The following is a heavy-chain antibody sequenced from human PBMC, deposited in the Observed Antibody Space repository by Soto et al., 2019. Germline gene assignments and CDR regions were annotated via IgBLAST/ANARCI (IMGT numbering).Heavy chain of an antibody. V-gene: IGHV1-3*05. Sequence: QVQLVQSGAEEKKPGASVKVSCKASGYTFTSYAMHWVRQAPGQRLEWMGWINAGNGNTKYSQKFQGRVTITRDTSASTAYMELSSLRSEDTAVYYCAGAHAYCSGGSCDAFDIWGQGTNVTVSS. CDR1: GYTFTSYA. J-gene: IGHJ3*02. D-gene: IGHD2-15*01. CDR3: AGAHAYCSGGSCDAFDI. CDR2: INAGNGNT.